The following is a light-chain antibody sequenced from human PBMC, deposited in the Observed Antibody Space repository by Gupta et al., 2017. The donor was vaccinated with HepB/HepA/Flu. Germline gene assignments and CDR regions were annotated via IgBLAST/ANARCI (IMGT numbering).Light chain of an antibody. CDR2: VAS. Sequence: LVMTQSPLSLAVTPGEPASISCRSSQTLLHRDGYHFLNWYVQKPGQSPHLLIYVASSRASGVPDRFNGSGSGTDFTLFITRVEAEDVGIYFCMQTRDTPYTFGQGTKLEI. CDR3: MQTRDTPYT. J-gene: IGKJ2*01. V-gene: IGKV2-28*01. CDR1: QTLLHRDGYHF.